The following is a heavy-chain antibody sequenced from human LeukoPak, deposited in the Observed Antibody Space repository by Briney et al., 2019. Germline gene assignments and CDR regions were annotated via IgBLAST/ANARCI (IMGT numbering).Heavy chain of an antibody. CDR3: ARGGGEYYYDSSGYYGPPYYYYYMDV. CDR2: IYYSGST. D-gene: IGHD3-22*01. V-gene: IGHV4-31*03. Sequence: SQTLSLTCTVSGGSISSGGYYWSWIRQHPGKGLEWIGYIYYSGSTYYTPSLKSRVTISVDTSKNQFSLKLSSVTAADTAVYYCARGGGEYYYDSSGYYGPPYYYYYMDVWGKGTTVTVSS. J-gene: IGHJ6*03. CDR1: GGSISSGGYY.